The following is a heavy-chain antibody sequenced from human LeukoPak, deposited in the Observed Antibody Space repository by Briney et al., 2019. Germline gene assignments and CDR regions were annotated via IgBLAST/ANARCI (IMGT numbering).Heavy chain of an antibody. CDR1: GGSISSSSYY. V-gene: IGHV4-39*01. CDR2: IYYSGST. Sequence: SETLSLTCTVSGGSISSSSYYWGWIRQPPGKGLEWIGSIYYSGSTYYNPSLKSRVTISVDTSKNQFSLKLSSVTAADTAVYYCARDKGYYGSGSYPISWGQGTLVTVSS. D-gene: IGHD3-10*01. CDR3: ARDKGYYGSGSYPIS. J-gene: IGHJ5*02.